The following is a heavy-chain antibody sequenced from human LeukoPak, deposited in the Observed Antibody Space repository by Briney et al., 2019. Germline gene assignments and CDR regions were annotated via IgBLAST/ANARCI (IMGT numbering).Heavy chain of an antibody. CDR3: AYGATVFDY. V-gene: IGHV3-7*05. D-gene: IGHD1-26*01. J-gene: IGHJ4*02. CDR2: IKQDGSQK. CDR1: GXTFSRYW. Sequence: PGGSLRLSCAASGXTFSRYWMSWVRQAPGKGLEWVANIKQDGSQKYYVDSVKGRFTISRDNAKNSLYLQMNSLRAEDAAVYYCAYGATVFDYWGQGTLVTVSS.